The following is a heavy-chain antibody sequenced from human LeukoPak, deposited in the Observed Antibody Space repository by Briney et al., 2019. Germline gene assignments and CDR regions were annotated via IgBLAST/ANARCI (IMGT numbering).Heavy chain of an antibody. CDR1: GDTLSRFS. J-gene: IGHJ4*02. CDR2: IIPVLGSP. CDR3: AVSSGSYYNNYYDY. D-gene: IGHD3-10*01. V-gene: IGHV1-69*08. Sequence: GASVKVSCKASGDTLSRFSVDWVRQAPGQGLEWMGRIIPVLGSPHYAQSVQSRVTINADKSTSTAYMELSSLRSEDTAVYYCAVSSGSYYNNYYDYWGQGTLVTVSS.